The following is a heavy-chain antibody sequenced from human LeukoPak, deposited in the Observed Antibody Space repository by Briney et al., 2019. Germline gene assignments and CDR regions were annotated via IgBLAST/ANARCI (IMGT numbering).Heavy chain of an antibody. V-gene: IGHV4-39*07. Sequence: SETLSLTCTVSGGSVSSSAYYWGWIRQPPEKGLEWIGNIYYSGSTYYNPSLKSRVTISIDTSKNQFSLKLGSVTAADTAVYYCARGLDNYGCSANIWGQGTMVTVSS. CDR2: IYYSGST. CDR1: GGSVSSSAYY. CDR3: ARGLDNYGCSANI. D-gene: IGHD5-18*01. J-gene: IGHJ3*02.